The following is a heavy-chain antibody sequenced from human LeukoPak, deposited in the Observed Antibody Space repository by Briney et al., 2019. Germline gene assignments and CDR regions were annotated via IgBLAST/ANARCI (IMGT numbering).Heavy chain of an antibody. Sequence: GGSLRLSCAASGFTFSNYAMSWVRQAPGKGLEWVSGISGSDGRTYYADSVKGRFTISRDNSKNTLYLQMNSLRAEDTAVYYCANRDYYNSRGYYWYHFYYWGQGTLVTVSS. D-gene: IGHD3-22*01. CDR2: ISGSDGRT. CDR1: GFTFSNYA. J-gene: IGHJ4*02. V-gene: IGHV3-23*01. CDR3: ANRDYYNSRGYYWYHFYY.